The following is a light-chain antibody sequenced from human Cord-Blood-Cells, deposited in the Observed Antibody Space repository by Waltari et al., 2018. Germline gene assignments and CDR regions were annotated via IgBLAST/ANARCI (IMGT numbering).Light chain of an antibody. CDR2: DVS. Sequence: TVTSSDVGGYNYVSWYQQHPGKAPKLMIYDVSKRPSGVPDRFSGSKSGNTASLTISGLQAEDEADYYCCSYAGSYTLFGGGTKLTVL. CDR3: CSYAGSYTL. J-gene: IGLJ2*01. V-gene: IGLV2-11*01. CDR1: SSDVGGYNY.